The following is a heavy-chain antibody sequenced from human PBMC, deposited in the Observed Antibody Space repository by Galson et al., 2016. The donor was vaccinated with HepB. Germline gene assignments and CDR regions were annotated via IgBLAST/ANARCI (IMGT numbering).Heavy chain of an antibody. Sequence: SLRLSCAASGFTLGHYAMHWVRQAPGKGLEWVSGISWNSGSIGYADSVKGRFTISRDNAKNFLYLQMNSLRAGDTALYYCAKDSGAYYYDSSGYRRNALDIWGQGTMVTVSS. CDR3: AKDSGAYYYDSSGYRRNALDI. J-gene: IGHJ3*02. D-gene: IGHD3-22*01. CDR1: GFTLGHYA. CDR2: ISWNSGSI. V-gene: IGHV3-9*01.